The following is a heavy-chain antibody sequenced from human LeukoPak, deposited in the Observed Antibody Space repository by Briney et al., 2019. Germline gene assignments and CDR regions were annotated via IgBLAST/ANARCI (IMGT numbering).Heavy chain of an antibody. J-gene: IGHJ4*02. D-gene: IGHD3-22*01. Sequence: ASVKVSCKVSGYTLTELSMHWVRQAPGKGLGWMGGFDPEDGETFYAQKFQGRVTMTEDTSTDTAYMELSSLRSEDTAVYYCATDYYYDSSGSYYTVDYWGQGTLVTVSS. CDR1: GYTLTELS. CDR3: ATDYYYDSSGSYYTVDY. CDR2: FDPEDGET. V-gene: IGHV1-24*01.